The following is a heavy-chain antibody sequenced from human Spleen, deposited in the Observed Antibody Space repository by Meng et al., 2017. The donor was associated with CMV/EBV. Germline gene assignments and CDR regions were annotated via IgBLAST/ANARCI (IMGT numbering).Heavy chain of an antibody. CDR3: ARNARGSGY. CDR2: IKQDGSEK. Sequence: LSCAASVFPFSDYYMTWVRQAPGKGLEWVANIKQDGSEKYYVDSVKGRFTISRDNAKNSLFLQMNSLRAEDTAMYYCARNARGSGYWGQGTLVTVSS. CDR1: VFPFSDYY. J-gene: IGHJ4*02. D-gene: IGHD3-10*01. V-gene: IGHV3-7*01.